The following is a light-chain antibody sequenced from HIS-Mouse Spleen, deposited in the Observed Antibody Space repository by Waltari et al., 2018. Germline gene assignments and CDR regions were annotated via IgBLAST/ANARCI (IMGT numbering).Light chain of an antibody. J-gene: IGLJ3*02. CDR2: DVS. CDR1: SSDVGGYNY. V-gene: IGLV2-11*01. CDR3: CSYAGSYTWV. Sequence: QSALTQPRSVSGSPGQSVTISCTGTSSDVGGYNYVSWYQQHPGKAPTRMMYDVSKRPAGVPDRFSGSKSGNTASRTSSGLQAEDEADYYCCSYAGSYTWVFGGGTKLTVL.